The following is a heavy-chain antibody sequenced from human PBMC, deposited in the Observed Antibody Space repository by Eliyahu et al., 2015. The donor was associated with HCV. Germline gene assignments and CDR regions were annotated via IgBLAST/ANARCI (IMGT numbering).Heavy chain of an antibody. CDR2: IKTDGSEK. CDR1: GXTFSNSW. CDR3: ARDHYFDMDV. J-gene: IGHJ6*03. Sequence: EMQLVXSGGALVQPGGSLRLXCAASGXTFSNSWMAWVRQXPEEGLEWVANIKTDGSEKYYVDSVRGRFTISRDNARNLLYLQMNSLRAEDTAVYYCARDHYFDMDVWGKGTTVTVSS. V-gene: IGHV3-7*01.